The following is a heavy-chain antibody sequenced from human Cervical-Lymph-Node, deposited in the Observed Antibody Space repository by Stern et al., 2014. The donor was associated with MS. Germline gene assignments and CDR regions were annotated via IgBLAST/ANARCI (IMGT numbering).Heavy chain of an antibody. D-gene: IGHD5-18*01. CDR1: GFSLSTSGVG. Sequence: QVTLRESGPTLVKPTQTLTLTCTFSGFSLSTSGVGVGWIRQPPGKALEWLALIYWDDDKRYSPSLKSRLTITKDPSKNQVVLTMTNMGPVDTATYYCAHGLEIRLWAAYWGQGTLVTVSS. CDR3: AHGLEIRLWAAY. CDR2: IYWDDDK. V-gene: IGHV2-5*02. J-gene: IGHJ4*02.